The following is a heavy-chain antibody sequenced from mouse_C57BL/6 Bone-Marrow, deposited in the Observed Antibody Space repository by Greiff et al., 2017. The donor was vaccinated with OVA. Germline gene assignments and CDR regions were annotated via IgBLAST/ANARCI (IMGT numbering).Heavy chain of an antibody. CDR3: ARSPYDFDY. V-gene: IGHV5-4*03. J-gene: IGHJ2*01. Sequence: EVKLMESGGGLVKPGGSLKLSCAASGFTFSSYAMSWVRQTPAKRLEWVATISDGGSYTYYPDNVKGRFTISRDNAKNNLYLQMRHLKSEDAAMYYCARSPYDFDYWGQGTTLTVSS. D-gene: IGHD2-3*01. CDR2: ISDGGSYT. CDR1: GFTFSSYA.